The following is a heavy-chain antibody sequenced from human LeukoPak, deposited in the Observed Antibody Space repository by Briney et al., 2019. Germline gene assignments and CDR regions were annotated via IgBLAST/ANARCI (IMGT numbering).Heavy chain of an antibody. CDR3: ARDMYYFDY. J-gene: IGHJ4*02. CDR1: GFPFSSYG. Sequence: GGSLRLSCAASGFPFSSYGMHWVRQAPGKGLEWVAVIWYDGSNKYYADSVKGRFTISRDNSKNTLYLQMNSLRAEDTAAYYCARDMYYFDYWGQGTLVTVSS. V-gene: IGHV3-33*08. CDR2: IWYDGSNK. D-gene: IGHD3-10*02.